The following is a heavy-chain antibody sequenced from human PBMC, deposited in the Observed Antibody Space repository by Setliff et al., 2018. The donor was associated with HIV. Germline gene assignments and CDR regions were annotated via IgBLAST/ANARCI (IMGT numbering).Heavy chain of an antibody. CDR3: ARDHVFGSRTGFDP. J-gene: IGHJ5*02. D-gene: IGHD3-10*01. CDR1: GASINSNNW. V-gene: IGHV4-4*02. CDR2: IYHSGST. Sequence: KPSETLSLTCAVSGASINSNNWWSWVRQPPGKGLEWIGEIYHSGSTNSNASLRSRVMISVDTSKNQFSLKLSAVTAADTAVYYCARDHVFGSRTGFDPWGPGILVTVSS.